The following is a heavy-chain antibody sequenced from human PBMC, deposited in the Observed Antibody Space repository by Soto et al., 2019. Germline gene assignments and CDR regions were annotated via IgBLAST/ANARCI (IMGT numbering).Heavy chain of an antibody. CDR1: GYSVTSYW. J-gene: IGHJ5*02. V-gene: IGHV5-51*01. D-gene: IGHD1-26*01. CDR3: ARRYAPTTRSGSYQYHHWFDP. Sequence: GEALKISCKGSGYSVTSYWIGWVRQMPGKGLEWMGIIYPGDSDTRYSPSFRGQVTISADKSISTAYLQWSSLKASDTAMYYCARRYAPTTRSGSYQYHHWFDPSGQGTLVTVSS. CDR2: IYPGDSDT.